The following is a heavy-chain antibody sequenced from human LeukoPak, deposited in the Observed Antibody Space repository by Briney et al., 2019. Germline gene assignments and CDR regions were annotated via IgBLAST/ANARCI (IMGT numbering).Heavy chain of an antibody. Sequence: GGSLRLSCAASGFTFSSYAMHWVRQAPGKGLEWVAVISYDGSNKYYADSVKGRFTISRDNSKNTLCLQMNSLRAEDTAVYYCARSGIAVAGYFDYWGQGTLVTVSS. V-gene: IGHV3-30*04. CDR1: GFTFSSYA. J-gene: IGHJ4*02. D-gene: IGHD6-19*01. CDR2: ISYDGSNK. CDR3: ARSGIAVAGYFDY.